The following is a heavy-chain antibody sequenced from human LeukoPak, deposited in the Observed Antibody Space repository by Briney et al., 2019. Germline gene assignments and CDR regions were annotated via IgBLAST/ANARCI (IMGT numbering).Heavy chain of an antibody. CDR3: ARGPDIVVVVAATQVPVAGPREVYYYGMDV. CDR2: INHSGSA. D-gene: IGHD2-15*01. CDR1: GGSFSGYY. J-gene: IGHJ6*02. Sequence: SETLSLTCAVYGGSFSGYYWSWIRQPPGKGLEWIGEINHSGSANYNPSLKSRVTISVDTSKNQFSLKLSSVTAEDTAVYYCARGPDIVVVVAATQVPVAGPREVYYYGMDVWGQGTTVTVSS. V-gene: IGHV4-34*01.